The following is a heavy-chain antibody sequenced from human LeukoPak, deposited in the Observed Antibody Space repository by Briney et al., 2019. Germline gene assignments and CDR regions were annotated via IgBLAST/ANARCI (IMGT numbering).Heavy chain of an antibody. Sequence: SETLSLTCTVSGGSISSYYWSWIRQPPGKGLEWIGYIYYSGSTNYNPSLKSRVTISVDTSKNQFSLKLSSVTAADTAVYYCARGGYLPTMIVVVITRALDYFDYWGQGTLVTVSS. CDR1: GGSISSYY. CDR3: ARGGYLPTMIVVVITRALDYFDY. V-gene: IGHV4-59*01. CDR2: IYYSGST. D-gene: IGHD3-22*01. J-gene: IGHJ4*02.